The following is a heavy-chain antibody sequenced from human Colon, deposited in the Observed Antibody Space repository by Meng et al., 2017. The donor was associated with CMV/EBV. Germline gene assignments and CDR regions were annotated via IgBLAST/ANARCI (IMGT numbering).Heavy chain of an antibody. Sequence: GESLKISCAASGFTLSNYWMHWVRQAPGKGLEWVSQIDPDGTDTTYADSVKGRFTVSRDNARNTVFLQMNSLRADDAAVYFCARYTLGDGYIYWGQGTLVTVSS. J-gene: IGHJ4*02. V-gene: IGHV3-74*01. CDR3: ARYTLGDGYIY. CDR2: IDPDGTDT. D-gene: IGHD5-24*01. CDR1: GFTLSNYW.